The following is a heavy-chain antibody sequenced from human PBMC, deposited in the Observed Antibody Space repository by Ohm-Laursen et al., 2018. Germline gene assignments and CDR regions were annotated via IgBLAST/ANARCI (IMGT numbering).Heavy chain of an antibody. D-gene: IGHD6-19*01. CDR1: GYTFTSYY. V-gene: IGHV1-46*01. J-gene: IGHJ5*02. Sequence: SSVKVSCKASGYTFTSYYMHWVRQAPGQGLEWMGIINPSGGYTRYAQKFQGRVTMTRDTSTSTVYMELSSLRSEDTAVYYCARDLEGQWLVRGDPWGQGTLVTVSS. CDR2: INPSGGYT. CDR3: ARDLEGQWLVRGDP.